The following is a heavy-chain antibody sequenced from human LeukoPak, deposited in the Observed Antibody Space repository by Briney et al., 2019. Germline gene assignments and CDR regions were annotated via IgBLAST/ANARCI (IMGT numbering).Heavy chain of an antibody. D-gene: IGHD3-9*01. CDR2: INHSGST. V-gene: IGHV4-34*01. CDR3: ARGFVLRYFDWSKNWFDP. J-gene: IGHJ5*02. CDR1: GGSLSGYY. Sequence: PSETLPLTCAVYGGSLSGYYWSWIRQPPGKGLEWNGEINHSGSTNYNPSLKSRVTISVDTSKNHFSLKLSSVTAADTAVYYCARGFVLRYFDWSKNWFDPWGQGTLVTVSS.